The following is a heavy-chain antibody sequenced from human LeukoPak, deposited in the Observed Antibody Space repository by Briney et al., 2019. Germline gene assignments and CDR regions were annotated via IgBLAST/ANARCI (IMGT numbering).Heavy chain of an antibody. CDR3: AKAPVTTCSGAYCYPFDY. V-gene: IGHV3-23*01. CDR1: GFTFRSYA. D-gene: IGHD2-21*01. Sequence: GGSLRLSCAASGFTFRSYAMSWVRQAPGKGLEWVSNISGSGGSTYYADSVKGRFTISRDDSKNTLYLQMNRLRAEDAAVYYCAKAPVTTCSGAYCYPFDYWGQGTLVTVSS. J-gene: IGHJ4*02. CDR2: ISGSGGST.